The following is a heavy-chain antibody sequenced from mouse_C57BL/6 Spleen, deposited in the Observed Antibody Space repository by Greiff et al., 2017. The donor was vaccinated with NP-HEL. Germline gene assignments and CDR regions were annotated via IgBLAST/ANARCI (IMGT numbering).Heavy chain of an antibody. Sequence: VQLQQSGAELVKPGASVKISCKASGYAFSSYWMNWVKQRPGKGLEWIGQIYPGDGDTNYNGKFKGKATLTADKSSSTAYMQLSSLTSEDSAVYFCARNYYSKGAYAMDYWGQGTSVTVSS. V-gene: IGHV1-80*01. CDR2: IYPGDGDT. CDR1: GYAFSSYW. CDR3: ARNYYSKGAYAMDY. J-gene: IGHJ4*01. D-gene: IGHD2-5*01.